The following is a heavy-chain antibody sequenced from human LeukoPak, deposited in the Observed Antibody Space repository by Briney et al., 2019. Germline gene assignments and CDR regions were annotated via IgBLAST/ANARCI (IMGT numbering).Heavy chain of an antibody. CDR2: IYYSGST. Sequence: SETLSLTCTVSGGSISSYYWSWIRQPPGKGLEWIGYIYYSGSTNYNPSLKSRVTISVDTSKNQFSLKLSSVTAADTAVYYCARGETAMVKDYWGQGTLVTVSS. CDR1: GGSISSYY. V-gene: IGHV4-59*01. J-gene: IGHJ4*02. D-gene: IGHD5-18*01. CDR3: ARGETAMVKDY.